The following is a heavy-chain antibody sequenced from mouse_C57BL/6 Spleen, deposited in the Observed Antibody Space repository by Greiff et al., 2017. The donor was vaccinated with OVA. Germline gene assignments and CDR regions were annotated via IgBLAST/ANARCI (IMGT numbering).Heavy chain of an antibody. CDR2: IYPGSGST. J-gene: IGHJ2*01. D-gene: IGHD4-1*01. V-gene: IGHV1-55*01. CDR1: GYTFTSYW. Sequence: QVQLRQPGAELVKPGASVKMSCKASGYTFTSYWITWVKQRPGQGLEWIGDIYPGSGSTNYNEKFKSKATLTVDTSSSPAYMQLSSLTSEDSAVYYCARRGNWDEGNIDYWGQGTTLTVSS. CDR3: ARRGNWDEGNIDY.